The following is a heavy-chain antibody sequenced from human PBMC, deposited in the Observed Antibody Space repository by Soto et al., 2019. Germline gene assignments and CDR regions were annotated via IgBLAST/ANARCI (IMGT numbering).Heavy chain of an antibody. CDR1: GGAISSGGYY. CDR3: AREGIYYYSSGLSP. Sequence: PSETLSLTCSVSGGAISSGGYYWGWPRQQQGKGREWIGYIYYSGSTYYNPSLKSRVTISVDTSKNQFSLKLSSVTAADTAVYYCAREGIYYYSSGLSPWGQGTLVTVSS. D-gene: IGHD3-22*01. V-gene: IGHV4-31*03. CDR2: IYYSGST. J-gene: IGHJ5*02.